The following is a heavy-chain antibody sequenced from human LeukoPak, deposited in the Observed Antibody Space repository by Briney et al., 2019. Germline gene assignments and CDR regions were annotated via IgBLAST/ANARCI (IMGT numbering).Heavy chain of an antibody. CDR2: IYTTGMT. V-gene: IGHV4-4*07. J-gene: IGHJ4*02. CDR3: ARAGYTISSYRFDY. Sequence: SETLSLTCSVSGGSINSYWWSWIRQPAGKGLEFIGRIYTTGMTNYNPSLKSRVSMSVDTSKNQFSLELRSVTAADTAVYFCARAGYTISSYRFDYWGQGALITVSS. D-gene: IGHD3-16*02. CDR1: GGSINSYW.